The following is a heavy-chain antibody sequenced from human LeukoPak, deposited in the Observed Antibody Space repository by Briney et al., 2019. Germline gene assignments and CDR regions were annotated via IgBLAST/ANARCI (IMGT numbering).Heavy chain of an antibody. CDR1: GFTFDDYG. D-gene: IGHD3-9*01. Sequence: PGGSLRLSCAASGFTFDDYGLSWVRQAPGKGLEWVSAISGSGGSTYYADSVKGRFTISRDNSKNTLYLQMNSLRAEDTAVYYCAKADYDILTGYYQYWGQGTLVTASS. J-gene: IGHJ4*02. V-gene: IGHV3-23*01. CDR3: AKADYDILTGYYQY. CDR2: ISGSGGST.